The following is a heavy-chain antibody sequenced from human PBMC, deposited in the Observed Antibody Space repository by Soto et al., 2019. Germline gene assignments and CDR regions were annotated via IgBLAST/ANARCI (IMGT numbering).Heavy chain of an antibody. CDR1: GATITRDN. J-gene: IGHJ5*01. CDR3: ARQLGNGWFDS. Sequence: SETLSLTCTVSGATITRDNWSWIRQPPGKGLEWIAYSDYSGNTNYNPSLKSRITISVDTSKNQFSLEVRSVTATDTAVYYCARQLGNGWFDSWGQGTLVTVSS. D-gene: IGHD7-27*01. V-gene: IGHV4-59*08. CDR2: SDYSGNT.